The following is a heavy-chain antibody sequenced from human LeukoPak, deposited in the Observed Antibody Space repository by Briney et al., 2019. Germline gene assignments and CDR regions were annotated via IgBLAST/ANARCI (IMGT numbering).Heavy chain of an antibody. CDR2: NNHLGNK. Sequence: PSETLSLTCTVYGGAFRDSYWSWIRQPPGGGLEWIGENNHLGNKKYSPSLENRATISVDTTKNSFSLNLTSVTATDTGVYYCARISRSKSTTFGVVHGAPMDIWGQGTTVIVSS. J-gene: IGHJ6*02. CDR1: GGAFRDSY. V-gene: IGHV4-34*01. D-gene: IGHD3-3*01. CDR3: ARISRSKSTTFGVVHGAPMDI.